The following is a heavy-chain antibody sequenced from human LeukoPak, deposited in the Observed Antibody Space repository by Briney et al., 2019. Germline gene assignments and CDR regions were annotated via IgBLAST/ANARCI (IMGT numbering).Heavy chain of an antibody. CDR3: ARDGKGYDSSGYYPFDY. D-gene: IGHD3-22*01. Sequence: GGSLRLSCAASGFTFSSYWMHWVRQAPGKGLEWVAVIWYDGSNKYYADSVKGRFTISRDNSKNTLYLQMNSLRAEDTAVYYCARDGKGYDSSGYYPFDYWGQGTLVTVSS. CDR2: IWYDGSNK. J-gene: IGHJ4*02. CDR1: GFTFSSYW. V-gene: IGHV3-33*08.